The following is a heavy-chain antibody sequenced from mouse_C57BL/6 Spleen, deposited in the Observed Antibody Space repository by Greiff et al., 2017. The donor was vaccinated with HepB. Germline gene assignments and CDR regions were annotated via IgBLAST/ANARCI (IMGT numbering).Heavy chain of an antibody. D-gene: IGHD1-1*01. CDR3: TTCPDYYGSSVYAMDY. Sequence: VQLQQSGAELVRPGASVKLSCPASGFNFNVDYLPWVTPRPEQVLEWIGWIYPEYGDTEYASKFQGKATITADTSSNTAYLQLSSLTSEDTAVYYCTTCPDYYGSSVYAMDYWGQGTSVTVSS. CDR1: GFNFNVDY. V-gene: IGHV14-4*01. J-gene: IGHJ4*01. CDR2: IYPEYGDT.